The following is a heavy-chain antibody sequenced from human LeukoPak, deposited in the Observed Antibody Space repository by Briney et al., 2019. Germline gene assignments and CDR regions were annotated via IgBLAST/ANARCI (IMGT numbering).Heavy chain of an antibody. CDR1: GRSISSGGYY. Sequence: SETLSLTCTVSGRSISSGGYYSSWIRQHPGKGLEWIGYIYYSGSTYYNPSLKSRVTISVDTSKNQFSLKLSSVTAADTAVYYCARSSSGWYHPYYFDYWGQGTLVTVSS. D-gene: IGHD6-19*01. V-gene: IGHV4-31*03. CDR2: IYYSGST. CDR3: ARSSSGWYHPYYFDY. J-gene: IGHJ4*02.